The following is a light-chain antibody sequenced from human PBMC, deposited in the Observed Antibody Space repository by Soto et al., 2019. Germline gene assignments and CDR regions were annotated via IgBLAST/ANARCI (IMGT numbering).Light chain of an antibody. J-gene: IGLJ2*01. CDR3: SSYAGSNIFVV. Sequence: QSALTQPPSASGSPGQSGTISCTGTSNDIGDYDYVSWYQHHPGKAPKLMIYDVSKRPSGVPDRFSGSKSGNTASLTVSRLRADDEATYYCSSYAGSNIFVVFGGGTKLTVL. CDR1: SNDIGDYDY. CDR2: DVS. V-gene: IGLV2-8*01.